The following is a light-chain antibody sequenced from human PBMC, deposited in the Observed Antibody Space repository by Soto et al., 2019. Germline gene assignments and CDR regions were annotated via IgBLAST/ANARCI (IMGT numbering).Light chain of an antibody. V-gene: IGLV1-40*01. CDR3: SSCAGSNNPYV. Sequence: QSVLTQPPSVSGAPGQRVTISCTGSSSNIWAGYDVHWYQQLPGTAPKLLIYGNSNRPSGVPDRFSGSKSGTSASLAITGLQAEDEADYYCSSCAGSNNPYVFGTGTKVTVL. CDR1: SSNIWAGYD. CDR2: GNS. J-gene: IGLJ1*01.